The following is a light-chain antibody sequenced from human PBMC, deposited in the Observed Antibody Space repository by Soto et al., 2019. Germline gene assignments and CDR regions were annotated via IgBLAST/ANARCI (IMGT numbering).Light chain of an antibody. CDR1: QSVSSTY. J-gene: IGKJ5*01. CDR3: QQYGSPPIT. CDR2: GTS. V-gene: IGKV3-20*01. Sequence: GLTQSPATLSLSPGERATLSCRASQSVSSTYLAWYQQQPGQAPRLLMSGTSNRATGTPDRFSGSGSGTDFILTISRLEPEDFAVYYCQQYGSPPITFGQGTRLE.